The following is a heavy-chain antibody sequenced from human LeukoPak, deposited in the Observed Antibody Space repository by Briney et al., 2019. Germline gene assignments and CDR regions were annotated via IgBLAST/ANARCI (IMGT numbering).Heavy chain of an antibody. CDR1: GFTFSSYS. CDR3: ARDLWGYYGSGSYYIVGYDY. D-gene: IGHD3-10*01. CDR2: ISSSSSYI. V-gene: IGHV3-21*01. Sequence: GGSLRLSCAASGFTFSSYSMNWVRQAPGKGLEWVSSISSSSSYIYYADSVKGRFTISRDNAKNSLYLQMNSLRAEDTAVYYCARDLWGYYGSGSYYIVGYDYWGQGTLVTVSS. J-gene: IGHJ4*02.